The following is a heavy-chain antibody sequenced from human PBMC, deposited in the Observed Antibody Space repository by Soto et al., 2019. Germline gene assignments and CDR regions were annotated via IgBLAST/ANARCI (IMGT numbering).Heavy chain of an antibody. CDR2: IYYSGST. CDR1: GGSISSGGYY. D-gene: IGHD2-2*01. CDR3: ARDRCSSTSCYVGHDAFDI. J-gene: IGHJ3*02. V-gene: IGHV4-31*03. Sequence: QVQLQESGPGLVKPSQTLSLTCTVSGGSISSGGYYWSWIRQHPGKGREWIGYIYYSGSTYYNPSLKSRVTISVDTSKNQFSLKLSSVTAADTAVYYCARDRCSSTSCYVGHDAFDIWGQGTMVTVSS.